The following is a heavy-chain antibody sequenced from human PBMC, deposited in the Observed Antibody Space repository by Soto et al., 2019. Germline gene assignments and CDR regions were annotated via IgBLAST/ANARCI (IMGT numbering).Heavy chain of an antibody. CDR3: VRGFGSFYYMDV. Sequence: GGSLRLSCAASGFTFSSYDMHWVRQAPGRGLEWVSVIGTAGDTSYRGSVKGRFTISREKANNSLYLQMNSLLAGDTAVYYCVRGFGSFYYMDVWGKGTTVTVSS. V-gene: IGHV3-13*01. D-gene: IGHD3-10*01. CDR2: IGTAGDT. J-gene: IGHJ6*03. CDR1: GFTFSSYD.